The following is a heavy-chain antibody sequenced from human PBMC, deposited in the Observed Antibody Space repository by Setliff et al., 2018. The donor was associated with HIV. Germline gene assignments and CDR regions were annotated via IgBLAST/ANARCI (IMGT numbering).Heavy chain of an antibody. Sequence: GGSLRLSCAASGFTFSNYAMSWVRQAPGKGLEWVSGITGSGGTAYYADSVKGRFTISRDNSKNTLYLQTSSLRAEDTAVYYCAKGGGHYVEYFQHWGQGTLVTVSS. CDR3: AKGGGHYVEYFQH. D-gene: IGHD1-26*01. CDR2: ITGSGGTA. V-gene: IGHV3-23*01. J-gene: IGHJ1*01. CDR1: GFTFSNYA.